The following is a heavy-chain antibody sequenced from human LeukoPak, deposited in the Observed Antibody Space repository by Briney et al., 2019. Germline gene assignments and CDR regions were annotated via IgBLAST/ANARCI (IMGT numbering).Heavy chain of an antibody. Sequence: PSETLSLTCTVSGGSISSGDYYWSWIRQPPGKGLEWIGYIYYSGNTFHYNPSLKSRVNISVDTSKNQFSLRLSSVTAVDTAVYYCASTNCSSAGCYGANWFDPWGQGTPVTVSS. CDR1: GGSISSGDYY. J-gene: IGHJ5*02. D-gene: IGHD2-2*01. V-gene: IGHV4-30-4*08. CDR3: ASTNCSSAGCYGANWFDP. CDR2: IYYSGNT.